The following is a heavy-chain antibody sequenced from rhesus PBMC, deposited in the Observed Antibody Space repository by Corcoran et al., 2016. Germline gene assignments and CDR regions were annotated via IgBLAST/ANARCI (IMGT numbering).Heavy chain of an antibody. V-gene: IGHV4S19*01. D-gene: IGHD3-34*01. J-gene: IGHJ4*01. CDR2: IGGSSGST. CDR1: GGSISSSNW. CDR3: ARGGSPDY. Sequence: QVQLQESGPGLVKPSETLSLTCAVSGGSISSSNWWSWIRQPPGKGLEGFGYIGGSSGSTNYNPSLKSRVTSSKDTSKKQFSLKLSSVTAADTAVYYCARGGSPDYWGQGVLVTVSS.